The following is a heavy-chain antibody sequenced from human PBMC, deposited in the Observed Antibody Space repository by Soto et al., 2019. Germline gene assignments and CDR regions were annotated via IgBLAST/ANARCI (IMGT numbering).Heavy chain of an antibody. CDR3: ARQVGTAAGDYYYYGMDV. CDR1: GYSFSTYS. J-gene: IGHJ6*02. CDR2: IHSGDSNA. V-gene: IGHV5-51*01. Sequence: GESLKISCKGSGYSFSTYSIGWVRQMPGKGLEWIGNIHSGDSNARYSPSFQGQVTISVDKSISTAYLQWSSLKASDTAMYYCARQVGTAAGDYYYYGMDVWGQGTTVTVSS. D-gene: IGHD6-13*01.